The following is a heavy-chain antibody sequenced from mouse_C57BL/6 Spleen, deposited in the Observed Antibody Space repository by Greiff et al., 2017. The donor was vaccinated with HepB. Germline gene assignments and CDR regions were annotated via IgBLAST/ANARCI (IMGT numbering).Heavy chain of an antibody. D-gene: IGHD2-12*01. Sequence: EVQGVESGGGLVQPGGSLSLSCAASGFTFTDYYMSWVRQPPGKALEWLGFIRNKANGYTTEYSASVKGRFTISRDNSQSILYLQMNALRAEDSATYYCARYGPHCYPFAYWGPGTLVTVSA. V-gene: IGHV7-3*01. CDR1: GFTFTDYY. CDR2: IRNKANGYTT. J-gene: IGHJ3*01. CDR3: ARYGPHCYPFAY.